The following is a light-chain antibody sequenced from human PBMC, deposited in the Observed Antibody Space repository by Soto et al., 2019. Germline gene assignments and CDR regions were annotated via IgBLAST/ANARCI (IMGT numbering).Light chain of an antibody. V-gene: IGKV3-20*01. CDR1: QSLSRTY. CDR2: GVS. J-gene: IGKJ2*01. Sequence: EIVLTQSPGTLSLSPGERVILSCRARQSLSRTYLAWYQQKPGQAPRLLIYGVSSRATGIPDRFSGSGSGTDFTLTISRLEPEDFAVYYCQHYGNSPYTFGQGTKLEI. CDR3: QHYGNSPYT.